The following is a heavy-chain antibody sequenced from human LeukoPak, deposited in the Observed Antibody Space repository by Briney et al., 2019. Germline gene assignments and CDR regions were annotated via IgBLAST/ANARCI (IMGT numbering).Heavy chain of an antibody. V-gene: IGHV3-66*02. Sequence: PGGSLRLSCAASGFTVSSNYMSWVRQAPGKGLEWVSVIYSGGSTYYADSVKGRFTISRDNSKNTLYLQMNSLRAEDTAVYYCARHDFWTHYYYMDVWGKETTVTVSS. J-gene: IGHJ6*03. CDR1: GFTVSSNY. D-gene: IGHD3-3*01. CDR2: IYSGGST. CDR3: ARHDFWTHYYYMDV.